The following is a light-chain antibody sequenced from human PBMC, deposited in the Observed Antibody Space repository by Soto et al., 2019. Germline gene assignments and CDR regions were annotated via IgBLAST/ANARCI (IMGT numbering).Light chain of an antibody. V-gene: IGKV1-5*03. CDR2: RAS. CDR3: QHFITFPAT. J-gene: IGKJ1*01. CDR1: QNIDMY. Sequence: DIQMTQSTSTLSASAGDRVTITCRASQNIDMYLAWYQQKPGQAPSLLIYRASSLQSGVPSRFSGSGSGTEFTLNIIRLQPDEIKTFCGQHFITFPATFGQRITVAIK.